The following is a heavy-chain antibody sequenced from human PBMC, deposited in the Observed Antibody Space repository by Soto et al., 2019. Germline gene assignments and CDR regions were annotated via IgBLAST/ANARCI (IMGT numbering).Heavy chain of an antibody. D-gene: IGHD3-3*01. CDR2: ISYDGSNK. CDR3: AGGHYDFWSGYYGDY. V-gene: IGHV3-30-3*01. Sequence: QVQLVESGGGVVQPGRSLRLSCAASGFTFSSYAMRWVLQAPGKGLEWVAVISYDGSNKYYADSVKGRFTISRDNSKNTLYLQMNSLRAEDTAVYYCAGGHYDFWSGYYGDYWGQGTLVTVSS. CDR1: GFTFSSYA. J-gene: IGHJ4*02.